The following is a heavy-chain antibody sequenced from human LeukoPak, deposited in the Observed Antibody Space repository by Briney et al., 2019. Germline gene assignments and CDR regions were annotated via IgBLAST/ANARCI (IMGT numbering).Heavy chain of an antibody. J-gene: IGHJ5*02. CDR3: ARGDSSSWDNWFDP. D-gene: IGHD6-13*01. CDR2: INPNSGGT. Sequence: ASVKVSCTASGYTFTGYYMHWVRQAPGQGLEWMGWINPNSGGTNYAQKFQGRVTMTRDTSISTAYMELSRLRSDDTAVYYCARGDSSSWDNWFDPWGQGTLVTVSS. V-gene: IGHV1-2*02. CDR1: GYTFTGYY.